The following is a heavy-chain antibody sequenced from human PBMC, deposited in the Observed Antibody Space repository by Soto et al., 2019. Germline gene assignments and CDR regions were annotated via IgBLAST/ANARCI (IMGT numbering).Heavy chain of an antibody. CDR2: MNPNSGNT. CDR3: ARVRGRLLDY. J-gene: IGHJ4*02. Sequence: QVQLVQSGAEVKKPGASVKVSCKASGYTITSYDINWVRQATGQGLEWMGWMNPNSGNTGYAQKFQGRVTMTTDTSINTAYMELSSLRSEDTAMYYCARVRGRLLDYWGQGTLFTVSS. D-gene: IGHD3-16*01. CDR1: GYTITSYD. V-gene: IGHV1-8*01.